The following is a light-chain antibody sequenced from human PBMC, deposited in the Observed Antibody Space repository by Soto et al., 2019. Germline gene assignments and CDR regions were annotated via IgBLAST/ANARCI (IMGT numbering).Light chain of an antibody. V-gene: IGKV3-15*01. Sequence: EIVMTQSPATLSVSPGDRATLSCRASQGLGSNLVWYQHKPGQAPRLLIYGASTRATGIPVRFSGSGSGTEFTPTISSLQSEDFAVYYCQQYNNWPRTFGQGTKVEIQ. CDR1: QGLGSN. J-gene: IGKJ1*01. CDR3: QQYNNWPRT. CDR2: GAS.